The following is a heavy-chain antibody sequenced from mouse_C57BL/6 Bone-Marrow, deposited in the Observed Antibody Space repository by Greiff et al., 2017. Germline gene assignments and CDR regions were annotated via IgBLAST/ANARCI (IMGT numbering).Heavy chain of an antibody. D-gene: IGHD2-10*01. Sequence: VQLQQSGAELVKPGASVKLSCKASGYTFTSYWMHWVKQRPGQGLEWIGMIHPNSGSTNYNEKFKSKATLTVDTSASTAYMQLSSLTSEDSAVYYCARGPYCVPWYFDVWGTGTTVTVSS. CDR1: GYTFTSYW. CDR2: IHPNSGST. CDR3: ARGPYCVPWYFDV. V-gene: IGHV1-64*01. J-gene: IGHJ1*03.